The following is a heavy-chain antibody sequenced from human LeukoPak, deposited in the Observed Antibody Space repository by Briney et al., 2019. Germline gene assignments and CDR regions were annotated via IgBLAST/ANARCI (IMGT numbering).Heavy chain of an antibody. CDR3: ARVVVGKAFDI. Sequence: GGSLRLSCATSGFTFINSGMHWIRQAPGKGLEWVAFIRSDESDKYYAESVKSRLTISRDNAKNTLYLQMNSLRDEDTAVYYCARVVVGKAFDIWGQGTMVTVSS. CDR2: IRSDESDK. CDR1: GFTFINSG. J-gene: IGHJ3*02. V-gene: IGHV3-30*02. D-gene: IGHD2-2*01.